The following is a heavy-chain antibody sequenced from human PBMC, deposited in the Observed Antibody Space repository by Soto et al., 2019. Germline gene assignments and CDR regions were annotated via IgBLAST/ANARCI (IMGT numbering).Heavy chain of an antibody. CDR3: ARVKRWTINGERTYGMDV. J-gene: IGHJ6*02. Sequence: QVQLVQSGAEVKKPGSSVKVSCKASGGTFSSYAISWVRQAPGQGLEWMGGIIPIFGTANYAQKFQGRVTITADESTSTAYMELSSLRAEDTAVYYCARVKRWTINGERTYGMDVWGQGTTVTVSS. CDR2: IIPIFGTA. CDR1: GGTFSSYA. D-gene: IGHD1-1*01. V-gene: IGHV1-69*01.